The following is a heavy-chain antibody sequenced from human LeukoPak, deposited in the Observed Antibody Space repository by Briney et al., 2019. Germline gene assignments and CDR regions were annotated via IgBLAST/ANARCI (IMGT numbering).Heavy chain of an antibody. D-gene: IGHD3-22*01. CDR2: ISAYNGNT. J-gene: IGHJ6*03. V-gene: IGHV1-18*01. Sequence: GASVKVSCKASGYTFTSYGISWVRQAPGQGLEWMGWISAYNGNTNYAQKLQGRVTVTTDTSTSTAYMELRSLRSDDTAVYYCARESYYYDSSGYYYYYYYMDVWGKGTTVTISS. CDR1: GYTFTSYG. CDR3: ARESYYYDSSGYYYYYYYMDV.